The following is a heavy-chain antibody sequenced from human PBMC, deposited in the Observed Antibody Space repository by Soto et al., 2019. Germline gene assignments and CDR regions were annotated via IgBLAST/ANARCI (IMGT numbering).Heavy chain of an antibody. Sequence: PSETLSLTCTVAGGSISSGGYYWSWIRQPPGKGLEWIGYIYYSGSTYYNPSLKSRVTISVDTSKNQSSLKLSSVTAADTAVYYCARDSRQQLAPNYYYYYGMDVWGQGTTVTVSS. V-gene: IGHV4-30-4*01. D-gene: IGHD6-13*01. J-gene: IGHJ6*02. CDR1: GGSISSGGYY. CDR3: ARDSRQQLAPNYYYYYGMDV. CDR2: IYYSGST.